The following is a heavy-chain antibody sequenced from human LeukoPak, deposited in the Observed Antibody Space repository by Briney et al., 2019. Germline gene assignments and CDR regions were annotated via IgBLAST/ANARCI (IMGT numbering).Heavy chain of an antibody. CDR1: GGSISSGGYY. CDR3: ETARSDFWSGYSYYFDY. CDR2: IYYSGST. Sequence: SETLSLTCTVAGGSISSGGYYWSWIRQHPGKGLEWIGYIYYSGSTYYNPSLKSRVTISVDTSKNQFSLKLSSVTAADTAVYYCETARSDFWSGYSYYFDYWGQGTLVTVSS. V-gene: IGHV4-31*03. J-gene: IGHJ4*02. D-gene: IGHD3-3*01.